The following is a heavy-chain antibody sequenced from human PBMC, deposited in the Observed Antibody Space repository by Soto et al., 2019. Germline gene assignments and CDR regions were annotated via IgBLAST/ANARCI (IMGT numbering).Heavy chain of an antibody. J-gene: IGHJ4*02. V-gene: IGHV3-48*02. CDR2: ISGHSTSI. Sequence: GGSLRLSCAASGFILSSYSMNWVRQAPGKGLEWVSYISGHSTSIYYADSVKGRFTISRDNAKKSLSLQMNSLRDEDTAVYYCARGELDRTIDCWGQGTLVTVSS. D-gene: IGHD1-26*01. CDR3: ARGELDRTIDC. CDR1: GFILSSYS.